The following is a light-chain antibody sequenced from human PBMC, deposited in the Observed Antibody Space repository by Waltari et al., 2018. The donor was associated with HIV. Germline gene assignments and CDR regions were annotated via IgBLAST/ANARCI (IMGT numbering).Light chain of an antibody. J-gene: IGKJ1*01. CDR2: AAS. CDR3: HQYYSFPWT. Sequence: VIWMTQSPPLISASAGDRVTINCRLTQGVSNYLVWLQQKPGKAPEVILYAASTLQSGVPSRFSGSGSGTDFTLTINNLQSEDFATYYCHQYYSFPWTFGQGTRVEIK. V-gene: IGKV1D-8*01. CDR1: QGVSNY.